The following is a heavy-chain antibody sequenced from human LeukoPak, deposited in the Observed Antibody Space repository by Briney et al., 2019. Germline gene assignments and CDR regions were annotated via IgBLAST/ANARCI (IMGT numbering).Heavy chain of an antibody. Sequence: TSQTLSLTCTVSGDSISSGGYYWTWIRQHPGKGLEWIGYIYCSGSTYYNPALKSRVTISIDTSKNQFSLKLSSVTAADTAVYYCAREGGITMVREEIDYWGQGTLVTVSS. V-gene: IGHV4-31*03. D-gene: IGHD3-10*01. J-gene: IGHJ4*02. CDR2: IYCSGST. CDR3: AREGGITMVREEIDY. CDR1: GDSISSGGYY.